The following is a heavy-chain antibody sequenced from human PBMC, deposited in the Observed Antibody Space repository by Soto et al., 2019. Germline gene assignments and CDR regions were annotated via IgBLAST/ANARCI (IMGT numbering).Heavy chain of an antibody. Sequence: SETLSLTCTVSGGSISSGGYYWSWIRQHPGKGLEWIGYIYYSGSTNYNPSLKSRVTISVDTSKNQFSLKLSSVTAADTAVYYCARDNGSGYDYRYWGHGTLVTVS. CDR1: GGSISSGGYY. J-gene: IGHJ4*01. CDR2: IYYSGST. V-gene: IGHV4-61*08. CDR3: ARDNGSGYDYRY. D-gene: IGHD5-12*01.